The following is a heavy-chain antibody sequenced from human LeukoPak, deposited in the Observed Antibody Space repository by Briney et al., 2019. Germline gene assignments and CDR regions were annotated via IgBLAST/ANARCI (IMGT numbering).Heavy chain of an antibody. D-gene: IGHD3-3*01. CDR3: ARGSDFWSGYPNWFDP. CDR2: IYTSEST. J-gene: IGHJ5*02. Sequence: SETLSLTCTVSGGSISSGSHYWTWIRQPAGKGLEWIGRIYTSESTNYNPSLKSRVTISVDTSKNQFSLKLSSVTAADTAVYYCARGSDFWSGYPNWFDPWGQGTLVTVSS. CDR1: GGSISSGSHY. V-gene: IGHV4-61*02.